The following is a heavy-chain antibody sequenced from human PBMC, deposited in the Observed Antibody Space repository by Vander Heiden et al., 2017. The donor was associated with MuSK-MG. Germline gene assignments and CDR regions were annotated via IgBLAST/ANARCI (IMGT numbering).Heavy chain of an antibody. CDR2: ISYDGSNK. V-gene: IGHV3-30*01. CDR1: GFTFSSYA. Sequence: QVQLVESGGGVVQPGRSLRLSCAASGFTFSSYAMHWVRQAPGKGLEWVAVISYDGSNKYYADSVKGRFTISRDNSKNTRDLKMNSMRAEETAVYYCARAPINYYDSSPTFDYWGQGTLVTVSS. J-gene: IGHJ4*02. CDR3: ARAPINYYDSSPTFDY. D-gene: IGHD3-22*01.